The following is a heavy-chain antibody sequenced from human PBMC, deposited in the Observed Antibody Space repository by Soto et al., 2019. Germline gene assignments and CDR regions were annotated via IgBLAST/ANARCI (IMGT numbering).Heavy chain of an antibody. CDR1: GFTFSRDN. CDR2: ISGSSSYI. CDR3: ARGLRFGELPYFDY. V-gene: IGHV3-21*01. J-gene: IGHJ4*02. D-gene: IGHD3-10*01. Sequence: EVQLVESGGGLVKPGGSLRLSCAASGFTFSRDNMNWVRQAPGKGLEWVSSISGSSSYIHYADSVKGRFTISRDNAKNSLGLQMKSPRAGDTAMYYCARGLRFGELPYFDYGGQGSLVTVSS.